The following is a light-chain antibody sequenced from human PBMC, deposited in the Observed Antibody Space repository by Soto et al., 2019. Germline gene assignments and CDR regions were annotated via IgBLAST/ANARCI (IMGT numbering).Light chain of an antibody. CDR1: QSISSY. J-gene: IGKJ2*01. V-gene: IGKV1-39*01. CDR2: AAS. Sequence: EIQMTQSPSSLSVSVGDRVTITCRASQSISSYLTWYQQKPGKAPTLLIYAASSLQSGVPSRFSGSGSGTDFTLTIISLQPEDFATYYCQQSYSTPYTFGQGTKLEIK. CDR3: QQSYSTPYT.